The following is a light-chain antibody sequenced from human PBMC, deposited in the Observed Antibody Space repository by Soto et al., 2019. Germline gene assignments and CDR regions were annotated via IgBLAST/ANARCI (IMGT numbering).Light chain of an antibody. Sequence: QSVLTQPPSASETPGQRVTISCSGSSSNIGNNTVNWYQQLPGTAPKLLIYSNNQRPSGVPDRFSGSKSGTSASLAISGLQSEDEADYYCAAWDDSLNGYVFGSGTQLTVL. J-gene: IGLJ1*01. CDR1: SSNIGNNT. V-gene: IGLV1-44*01. CDR2: SNN. CDR3: AAWDDSLNGYV.